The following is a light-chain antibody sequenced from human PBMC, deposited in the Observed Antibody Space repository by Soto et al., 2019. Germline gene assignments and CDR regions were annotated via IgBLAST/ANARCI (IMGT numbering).Light chain of an antibody. V-gene: IGKV3-15*01. CDR2: GAS. J-gene: IGKJ5*01. Sequence: EVVMTQSPATLSVSLGDRATLSCRASQSVSSNLVWFQQKPGQAPRPLIYGASTRASGVPARFSGSGSGTEFTLTISSLQSEDFAVYYCQQYNNWPPSITFGQGTRLEIK. CDR3: QQYNNWPPSIT. CDR1: QSVSSN.